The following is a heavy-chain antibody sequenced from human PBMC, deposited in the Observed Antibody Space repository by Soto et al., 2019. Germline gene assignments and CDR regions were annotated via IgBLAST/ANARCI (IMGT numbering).Heavy chain of an antibody. D-gene: IGHD4-17*01. CDR1: A. J-gene: IGHJ6*03. Sequence: ALSWPYHENGQGREWMGWMNPNSGNTGYAQKFQGRVTMTRNTSISTAYMELSSLRSEDTAVFYCARPGGTTDFYMGVWGKGTSGT. V-gene: IGHV1-8*01. CDR3: ARPGGTTDFYMGV. CDR2: MNPNSGNT.